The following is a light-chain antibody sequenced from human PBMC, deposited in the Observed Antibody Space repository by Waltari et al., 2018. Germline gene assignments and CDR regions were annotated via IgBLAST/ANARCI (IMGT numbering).Light chain of an antibody. Sequence: DIQMTQSPSTLSASVGDRVIITCRASQSISNLLAWYQKKPGQAPNLLIYLASRLQSGVPSRFSGSGSGTEFNLTISCLQPDDFATYYCQQYNTYSGWTFGQGTKVEIK. CDR2: LAS. CDR1: QSISNL. CDR3: QQYNTYSGWT. V-gene: IGKV1-5*03. J-gene: IGKJ1*01.